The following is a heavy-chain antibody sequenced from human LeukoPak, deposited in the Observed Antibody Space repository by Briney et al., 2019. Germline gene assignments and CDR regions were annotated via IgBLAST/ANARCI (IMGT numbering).Heavy chain of an antibody. CDR1: SVSISSYY. J-gene: IGHJ5*02. V-gene: IGHV4-59*01. CDR3: ARDRYYYDSSGWNWFDP. D-gene: IGHD3-22*01. CDR2: IYYSGST. Sequence: PSETLSLTCTVSSVSISSYYWSWIRQPPGQGLEWIGYIYYSGSTNYNPSLKSRVTISVDTSKNQFSLKLSSVTAADTAVYYCARDRYYYDSSGWNWFDPWGQGTLVTVSS.